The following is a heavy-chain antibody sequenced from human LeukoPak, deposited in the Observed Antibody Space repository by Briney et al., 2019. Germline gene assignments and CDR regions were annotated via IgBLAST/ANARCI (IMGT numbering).Heavy chain of an antibody. J-gene: IGHJ6*03. V-gene: IGHV3-48*01. CDR1: GFTFSSYS. Sequence: GGSLRLSCAASGFTFSSYSMNWVRQAPGKGLEWVSYISSSSTIYYADSVKGRFTISRDNAKNSLYLQMNSLRAEDTAVYYCARKVFGVVSHYYYYMDVWGKGTTVTVSS. CDR3: ARKVFGVVSHYYYYMDV. D-gene: IGHD3-3*01. CDR2: ISSSSTI.